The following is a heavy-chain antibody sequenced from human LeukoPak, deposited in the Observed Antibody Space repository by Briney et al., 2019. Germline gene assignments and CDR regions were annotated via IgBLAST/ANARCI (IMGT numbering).Heavy chain of an antibody. Sequence: PGGSLRLSCAASGFTSSSYWMHWVRQAPGKGLVWVSRISTDGSTTSYADSVKGRFTISRDNAKHTLYLQMNSLRAEDTAVYYCATYYCSSTSCYEDYWGQGTLVTVSS. CDR2: ISTDGSTT. CDR3: ATYYCSSTSCYEDY. D-gene: IGHD2-2*01. J-gene: IGHJ4*02. CDR1: GFTSSSYW. V-gene: IGHV3-74*01.